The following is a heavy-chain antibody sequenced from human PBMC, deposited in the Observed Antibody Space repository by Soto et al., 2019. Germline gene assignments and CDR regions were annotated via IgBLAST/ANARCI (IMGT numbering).Heavy chain of an antibody. CDR1: GFAFSDPY. CDR3: ARGGASVTTPFDY. V-gene: IGHV3-11*01. Sequence: QVQLVASGGGLVKPGGALRLSCAASGFAFSDPYMGWIRQAPGKGLEWISYISSSGSTIYYADSVKGRFTISRDNAKKSLYLQMDSLTADDTAVYYCARGGASVTTPFDYWGQGTQVTVSS. J-gene: IGHJ4*02. CDR2: ISSSGSTI. D-gene: IGHD4-17*01.